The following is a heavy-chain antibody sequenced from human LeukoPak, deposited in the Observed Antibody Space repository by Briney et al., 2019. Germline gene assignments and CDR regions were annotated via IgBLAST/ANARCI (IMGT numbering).Heavy chain of an antibody. D-gene: IGHD1-26*01. J-gene: IGHJ3*02. CDR1: GYSISSGYY. Sequence: KPSETLSLTCAVSGYSISSGYYWGWIRQPPGKGLEWIGSIYHSGSTYYNPSLKSRVTISVDTPKNQFSLKLSSVTAADTAVYYCARRPGAFGAFDIWGQGTMVTVSS. CDR2: IYHSGST. CDR3: ARRPGAFGAFDI. V-gene: IGHV4-38-2*01.